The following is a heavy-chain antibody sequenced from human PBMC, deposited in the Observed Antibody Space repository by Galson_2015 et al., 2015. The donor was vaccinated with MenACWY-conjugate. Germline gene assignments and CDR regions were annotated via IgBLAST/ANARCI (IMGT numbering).Heavy chain of an antibody. Sequence: SLRLSCAASGFIFSSYAMSWVRQAPGKGLEWVSAMSGSGGSRNYADSVKGRFTISRDNSKNTLYLQMNSLRAEDTAVYYCAKTYCRRTNCREPNWYFDRWGRGTLVTVSS. D-gene: IGHD2-2*01. J-gene: IGHJ2*01. CDR2: MSGSGGSR. CDR1: GFIFSSYA. V-gene: IGHV3-23*01. CDR3: AKTYCRRTNCREPNWYFDR.